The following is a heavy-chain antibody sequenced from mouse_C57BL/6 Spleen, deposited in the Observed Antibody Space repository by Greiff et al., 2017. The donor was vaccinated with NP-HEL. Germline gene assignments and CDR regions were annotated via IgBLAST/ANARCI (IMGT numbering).Heavy chain of an antibody. J-gene: IGHJ2*01. CDR3: ASPITSDY. CDR1: GYTFTSYW. CDR2: IYPGSGST. D-gene: IGHD1-1*01. Sequence: VQLQQPGAELVKPGASVKMSCKASGYTFTSYWITWVKQRPGQGLEWIGDIYPGSGSTNYNEKFKSKATLTVYTSSSTAYMQLSSLTSEDSAVYYCASPITSDYWGQGTTLTVSS. V-gene: IGHV1-55*01.